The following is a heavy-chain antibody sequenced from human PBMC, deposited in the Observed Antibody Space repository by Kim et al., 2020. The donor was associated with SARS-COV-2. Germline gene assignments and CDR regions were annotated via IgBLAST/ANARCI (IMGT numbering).Heavy chain of an antibody. Sequence: SETLSLTCTVSGGSISSYYWSWIRQPPGKGLEWIGYIYYSGSTNYNPSLKSRVTISVDTSKNQFSLKLSSVTAADTAVYYCARERGPSEGGGLYYYGMDVWGQGTTVTVSS. J-gene: IGHJ6*02. CDR2: IYYSGST. CDR3: ARERGPSEGGGLYYYGMDV. V-gene: IGHV4-59*01. CDR1: GGSISSYY. D-gene: IGHD3-16*01.